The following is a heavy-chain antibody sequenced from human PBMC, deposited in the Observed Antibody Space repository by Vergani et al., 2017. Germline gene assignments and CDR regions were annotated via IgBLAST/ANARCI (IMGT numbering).Heavy chain of an antibody. CDR2: IIPILGIA. J-gene: IGHJ3*02. CDR1: GGTFSSYT. Sequence: QVQLVQSGAEVKKPGSSVKVSCKASGGTFSSYTISWVRQAPGQGLEWMGMIIPILGIANYAQKFQGRVTISADKSTSTAYMELSSLRSEDTAVYYCARAAGESDAFDIWGQGTMVTVSS. V-gene: IGHV1-69*02. CDR3: ARAAGESDAFDI.